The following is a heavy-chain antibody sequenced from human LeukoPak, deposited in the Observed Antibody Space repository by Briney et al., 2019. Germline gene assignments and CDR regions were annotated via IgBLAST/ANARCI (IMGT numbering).Heavy chain of an antibody. V-gene: IGHV3-48*03. D-gene: IGHD6-19*01. J-gene: IGHJ4*02. Sequence: GGSLRLSCAASGFTFSSYEMNGVRQAPGKGLEWVSYISSSGSTIYYADSVKGRFTISRDNAKNSLYLQMNSLRAEDTAVYYCARAEQWLANFDYWGQGTLVTVSS. CDR3: ARAEQWLANFDY. CDR1: GFTFSSYE. CDR2: ISSSGSTI.